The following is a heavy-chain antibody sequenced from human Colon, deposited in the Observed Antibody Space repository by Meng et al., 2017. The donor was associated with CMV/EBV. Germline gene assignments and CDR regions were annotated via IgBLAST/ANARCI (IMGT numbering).Heavy chain of an antibody. CDR3: AKNFYGSGSRGYGMDV. V-gene: IGHV3-43D*03. CDR1: GFTFDDFA. CDR2: ISWDGCTS. D-gene: IGHD3-10*01. Sequence: GGSLRLSCAASGFTFDDFAMHWVRQVPGKGLEWVSLISWDGCTSYYADSVKGRFTISRDNTKNSLYLQMDSLRAEDSALYYCAKNFYGSGSRGYGMDVWGQGTTVTVSS. J-gene: IGHJ6*02.